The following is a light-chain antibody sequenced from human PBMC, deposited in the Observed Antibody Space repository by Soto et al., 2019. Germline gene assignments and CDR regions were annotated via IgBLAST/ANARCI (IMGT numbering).Light chain of an antibody. CDR2: GAS. J-gene: IGKJ3*01. Sequence: EIVMTKSPATLSVSPGERATLSCRASQSVSSYLAWYQQKPGQAPKLLIYGASTRATGIPARFSGSGSGTEFTLTISSLQSEDFAVYYCQQYNNWPRTFGPGTKVDIK. CDR3: QQYNNWPRT. V-gene: IGKV3-15*01. CDR1: QSVSSY.